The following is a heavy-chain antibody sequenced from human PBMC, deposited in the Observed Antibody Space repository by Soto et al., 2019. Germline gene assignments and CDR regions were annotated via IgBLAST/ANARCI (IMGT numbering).Heavy chain of an antibody. J-gene: IGHJ6*02. Sequence: QVQLVQSGAEVRKPGASVKLSCKASGYGFTSYYIHWVRQAPGQGLEWMGIINPTGGRTSYAQRFQGRITMTRDTATSTVSVELVSLRSDDTALYYCARGGTVTKSFYYHFGMDVWGQGTSVSVSS. CDR3: ARGGTVTKSFYYHFGMDV. D-gene: IGHD3-16*01. CDR2: INPTGGRT. CDR1: GYGFTSYY. V-gene: IGHV1-46*01.